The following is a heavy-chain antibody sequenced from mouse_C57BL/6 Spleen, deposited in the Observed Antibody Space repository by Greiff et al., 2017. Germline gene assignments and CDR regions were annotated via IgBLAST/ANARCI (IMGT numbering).Heavy chain of an antibody. CDR3: ASQSPTTVVGYAMDY. Sequence: VQLQQSGAELVRPGSSVKLSCKASGYTFTSYWMHWVKQRPIQGLEWIGNIDPSDSETHYNQKFKDKATLTVDKSSSTAYMQLSSLTSEDSAVYYCASQSPTTVVGYAMDYWGQGTSVTVSS. CDR2: IDPSDSET. V-gene: IGHV1-52*01. CDR1: GYTFTSYW. D-gene: IGHD1-1*01. J-gene: IGHJ4*01.